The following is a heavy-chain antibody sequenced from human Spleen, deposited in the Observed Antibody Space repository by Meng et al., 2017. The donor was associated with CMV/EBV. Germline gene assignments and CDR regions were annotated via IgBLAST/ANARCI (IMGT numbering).Heavy chain of an antibody. CDR1: GFTFSSYG. CDR2: IRYDGSNK. J-gene: IGHJ6*02. D-gene: IGHD2-15*01. CDR3: ARNLKRWQSSEYYGMDV. V-gene: IGHV3-30*02. Sequence: GESLKISCAASGFTFSSYGMHWVRQAPGKGLEWVAFIRYDGSNKYYADSVKGRFTISRDNSKNTLYLQMNSLRAEDTAVYYCARNLKRWQSSEYYGMDVWGQGTTVTVSS.